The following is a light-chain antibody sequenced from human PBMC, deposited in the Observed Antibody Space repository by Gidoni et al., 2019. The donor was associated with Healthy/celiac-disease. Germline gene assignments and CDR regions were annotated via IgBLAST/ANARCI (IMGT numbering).Light chain of an antibody. Sequence: DIQMTQSPSSLSASVGDRVTITCRASQSISSYLNWYQQKPGKAPKLLIYAASSLQSGVPSRFSGSGSGTDFTLTISSLRPEDFATYYCQQSYSTPRTFXQXTKVEIK. CDR1: QSISSY. V-gene: IGKV1-39*01. CDR2: AAS. J-gene: IGKJ1*01. CDR3: QQSYSTPRT.